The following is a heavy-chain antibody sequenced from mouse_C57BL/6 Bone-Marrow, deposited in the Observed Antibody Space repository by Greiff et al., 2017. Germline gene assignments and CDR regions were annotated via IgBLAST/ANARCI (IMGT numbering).Heavy chain of an antibody. CDR3: ARDGYHGIAY. Sequence: EVMLVESGGGLVQSGRSLRLSCATSGFTFSDFYMAWVRQAPGKGLEWIAASRNKANDYTTEYSASVRGRFIVSRDTSQSILYLQMNALRAEDTAIYYCARDGYHGIAYWGQGTLVTVSA. CDR1: GFTFSDFY. D-gene: IGHD2-12*01. V-gene: IGHV7-1*01. J-gene: IGHJ3*01. CDR2: SRNKANDYTT.